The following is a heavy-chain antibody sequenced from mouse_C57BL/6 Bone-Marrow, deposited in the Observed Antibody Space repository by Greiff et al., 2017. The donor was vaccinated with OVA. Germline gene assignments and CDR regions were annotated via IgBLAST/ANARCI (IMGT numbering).Heavy chain of an antibody. CDR1: GFTFSDYG. Sequence: EVKLMESGGGLVKPGGSLKLSCAASGFTFSDYGMHWVRQAPEKGLEWVAYISSGSSTIYYADTVKGRFTISRDNAKNTLFLQMTSLRSEDTAMYYCARGLGRGGYYFDYWGQGTTLTVSS. V-gene: IGHV5-17*01. J-gene: IGHJ2*01. CDR3: ARGLGRGGYYFDY. CDR2: ISSGSSTI. D-gene: IGHD4-1*01.